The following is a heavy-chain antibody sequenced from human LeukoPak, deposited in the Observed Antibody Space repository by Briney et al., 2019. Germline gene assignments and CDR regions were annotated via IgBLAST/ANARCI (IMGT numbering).Heavy chain of an antibody. CDR2: INPNSGGT. Sequence: ASVKVSCKTSGYTFTDYYMHWVRQAPGQGLEWMGRINPNSGGTNYAQKFQGRVTMTRDTSISTAYMELSRLRSDDTAVYYCATADPTYYDILTGYPTLFDYWGQGTLVTVSS. V-gene: IGHV1-2*06. D-gene: IGHD3-9*01. CDR1: GYTFTDYY. J-gene: IGHJ4*02. CDR3: ATADPTYYDILTGYPTLFDY.